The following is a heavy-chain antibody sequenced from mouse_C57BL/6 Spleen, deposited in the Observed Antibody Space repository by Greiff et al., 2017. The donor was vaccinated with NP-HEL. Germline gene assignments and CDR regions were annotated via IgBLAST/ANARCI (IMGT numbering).Heavy chain of an antibody. J-gene: IGHJ1*03. CDR2: ISYDGSN. CDR3: AGFYYGNWYFDV. Sequence: VQLQQSGPGLVKPSQSLSLTCSVTGYSITSGYYWNWIRQFPGNKLEWMGYISYDGSNNYNPSLKNRISITRDTSKNQFFLKLNSVTTEDTSTYYCAGFYYGNWYFDVWGTGTTVTVSS. V-gene: IGHV3-6*01. CDR1: GYSITSGYY. D-gene: IGHD2-1*01.